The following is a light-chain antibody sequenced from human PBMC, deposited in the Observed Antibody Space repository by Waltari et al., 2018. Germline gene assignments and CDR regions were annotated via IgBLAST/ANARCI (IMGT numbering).Light chain of an antibody. CDR1: QSVSTY. CDR3: QQRSNWPLT. Sequence: EIVLTQSPATLSLSPGERATLSCRASQSVSTYLAWYQQTPRPSPRLLHHDASXXXXXXXXXXXXXXXXXXXTLTISSLEPEDFAVYYCQQRSNWPLTFGGGTKVEIK. J-gene: IGKJ4*01. CDR2: DAS. V-gene: IGKV3-11*01.